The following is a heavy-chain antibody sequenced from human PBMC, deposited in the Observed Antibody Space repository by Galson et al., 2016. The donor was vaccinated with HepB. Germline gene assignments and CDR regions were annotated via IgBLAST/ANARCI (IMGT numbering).Heavy chain of an antibody. J-gene: IGHJ4*02. CDR1: GYRFTGQY. CDR2: INPNSGGT. V-gene: IGHV1-2*02. Sequence: SVKVSCKASGYRFTGQYMHWVRQAPGQGLEWMGWINPNSGGTNYAQKFKGRVTMTRVTSISTAYMELGRLRSDDTAVYYGARGPYYDYIWGGYRAFFDYWGQGTLVTVSS. D-gene: IGHD3-16*02. CDR3: ARGPYYDYIWGGYRAFFDY.